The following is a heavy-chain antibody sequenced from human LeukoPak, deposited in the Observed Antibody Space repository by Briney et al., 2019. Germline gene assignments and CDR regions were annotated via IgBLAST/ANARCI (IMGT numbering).Heavy chain of an antibody. CDR2: ISSSSSTI. Sequence: GGSLRLSCAASGFTFSSYSMNWVRQAPGKGLEWVSYISSSSSTIYYADSVKGRFTISRDNAKNSLYLQMNRLRDEDTAVYYCASLVVVPAAWDAFDIWGQGTMVTVSS. D-gene: IGHD2-2*01. CDR3: ASLVVVPAAWDAFDI. CDR1: GFTFSSYS. J-gene: IGHJ3*02. V-gene: IGHV3-48*02.